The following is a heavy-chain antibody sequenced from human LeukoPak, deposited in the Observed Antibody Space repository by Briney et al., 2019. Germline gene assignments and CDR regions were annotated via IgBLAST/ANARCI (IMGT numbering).Heavy chain of an antibody. J-gene: IGHJ4*02. CDR2: INPNSGGT. CDR3: ARASKQLVPFSY. V-gene: IGHV1-2*06. D-gene: IGHD6-6*01. CDR1: GYTFTGYY. Sequence: ASVNVSCKASGYTFTGYYMHWVRQAPGQGLEWMGRINPNSGGTNYAQKFQGRVTMTRDTSISTAYMELSRLRSDDTAVYYCARASKQLVPFSYWGQGTLVTVSS.